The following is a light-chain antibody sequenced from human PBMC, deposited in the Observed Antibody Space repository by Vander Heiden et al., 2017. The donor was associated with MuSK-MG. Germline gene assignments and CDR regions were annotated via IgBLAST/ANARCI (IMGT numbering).Light chain of an antibody. Sequence: EVVLTQSPGTLFLSPGERATLSCRVSQSVSSSYLAWYQQKPGQAPRLLIYGASSRAAGIPDRFSGSGSETDFTLTIRRLEPEDFAVYYCQQYGTSPWTFGQGTKVEIK. CDR3: QQYGTSPWT. V-gene: IGKV3-20*01. J-gene: IGKJ1*01. CDR1: QSVSSSY. CDR2: GAS.